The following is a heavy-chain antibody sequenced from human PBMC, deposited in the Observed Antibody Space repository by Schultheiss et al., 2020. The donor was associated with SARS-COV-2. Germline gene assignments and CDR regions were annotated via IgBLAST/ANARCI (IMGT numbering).Heavy chain of an antibody. D-gene: IGHD4-11*01. CDR1: GYTFTSYA. CDR3: ARANTVTSWGRYYYYGMDV. J-gene: IGHJ6*02. V-gene: IGHV1-3*01. Sequence: ASVKVSCKASGYTFTSYAMHWVRQAPGQRLEWMGWINPNSGGTNYAQKLQGRVTMTRDTSTSTAYMELRSLRSDDTAVYYCARANTVTSWGRYYYYGMDVWGQGTTVTVSS. CDR2: INPNSGGT.